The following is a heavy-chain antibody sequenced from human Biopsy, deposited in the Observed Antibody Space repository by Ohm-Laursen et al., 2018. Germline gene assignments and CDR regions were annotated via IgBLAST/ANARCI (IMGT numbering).Heavy chain of an antibody. V-gene: IGHV4-59*07. Sequence: SDTLSPTCTVSGGSISSYYWNWIRQPPGKGLEGIGYIYYSGSTKYNPSLKSRVSVSVDTSKNQFYLRLSSVTAADTAVYFCARGGRYYYDSPDNWGQGTLVTVSS. D-gene: IGHD3-22*01. CDR3: ARGGRYYYDSPDN. CDR2: IYYSGST. J-gene: IGHJ4*02. CDR1: GGSISSYY.